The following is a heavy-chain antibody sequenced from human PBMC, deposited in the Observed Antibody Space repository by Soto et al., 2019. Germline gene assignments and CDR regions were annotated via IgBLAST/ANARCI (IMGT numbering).Heavy chain of an antibody. J-gene: IGHJ4*02. V-gene: IGHV4-59*01. CDR2: IYYSGST. CDR1: GGSISSYY. Sequence: SETLSLTCTVSGGSISSYYWSWIRQPPGKGLEWIGYIYYSGSTNYNPSLKSRVTISVDTSKNQFSLKLSSVTAVDTAVYYCARVQAVGYFDYWGQGTLVTVSS. D-gene: IGHD1-26*01. CDR3: ARVQAVGYFDY.